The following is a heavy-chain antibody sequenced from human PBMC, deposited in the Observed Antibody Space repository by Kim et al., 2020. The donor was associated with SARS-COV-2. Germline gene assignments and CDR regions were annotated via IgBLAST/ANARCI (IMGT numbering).Heavy chain of an antibody. V-gene: IGHV3-15*01. CDR3: TTDLPPWYGGPPVPAYYFDY. CDR2: IKSKTDGGTT. Sequence: GGSLRLSCAASGFTFSNAWMSWVRQAPGKGLEWVGRIKSKTDGGTTDYAAPVKGRFTISRDDSKNTLYLQMNSLKTEDTAVYYCTTDLPPWYGGPPVPAYYFDYWGQGTLVTVSS. CDR1: GFTFSNAW. D-gene: IGHD4-17*01. J-gene: IGHJ4*02.